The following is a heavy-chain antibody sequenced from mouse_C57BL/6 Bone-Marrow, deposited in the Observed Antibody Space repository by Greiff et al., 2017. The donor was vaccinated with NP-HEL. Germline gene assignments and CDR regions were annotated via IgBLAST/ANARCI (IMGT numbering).Heavy chain of an antibody. CDR3: ASPLYYGSSYFDY. Sequence: VQLQQSVAELVRPGASVKLSCTASGFNIKNTYMHWVKQRPEQGLEWIGRIDPANGNTKYASKFPGKATITADTSSNTAYLQLSSLTSEDTAIYYCASPLYYGSSYFDYWGQGTTLTVSS. V-gene: IGHV14-3*01. J-gene: IGHJ2*01. CDR1: GFNIKNTY. D-gene: IGHD1-1*01. CDR2: IDPANGNT.